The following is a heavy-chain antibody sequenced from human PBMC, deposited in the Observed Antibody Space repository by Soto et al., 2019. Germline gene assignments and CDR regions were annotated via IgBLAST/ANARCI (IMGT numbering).Heavy chain of an antibody. D-gene: IGHD4-17*01. V-gene: IGHV4-30-2*01. Sequence: SETLSLTCAVSGDSISSGGYAWSWIRQPPGKGLEWIGYIYHSGSTYYNPSLKSRVTISVDRSKNQFSLKLSSVTAADTAVYYCARFYGDYNNWLDPWGQGTLVTVSS. J-gene: IGHJ5*02. CDR1: GDSISSGGYA. CDR3: ARFYGDYNNWLDP. CDR2: IYHSGST.